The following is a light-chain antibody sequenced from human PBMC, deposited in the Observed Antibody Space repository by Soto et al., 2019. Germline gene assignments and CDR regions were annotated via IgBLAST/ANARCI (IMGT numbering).Light chain of an antibody. CDR1: QDITNY. CDR3: QQYDTLPLT. V-gene: IGKV1-33*01. CDR2: DSS. Sequence: DIQMTQSPSSLSASVGDRVTITCQASQDITNYLNWYQQKPGKAPKLLIHDSSNLETGVPSRFSGRGSGTYFSFTISSLQPEDIATYYCQQYDTLPLTFGQGTRLEIK. J-gene: IGKJ5*01.